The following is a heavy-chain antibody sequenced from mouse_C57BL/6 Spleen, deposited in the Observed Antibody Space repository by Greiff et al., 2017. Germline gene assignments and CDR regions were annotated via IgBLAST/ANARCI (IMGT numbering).Heavy chain of an antibody. D-gene: IGHD1-1*01. CDR1: GYTFTDYY. Sequence: VQLQQSGPELVKPGASVKISCKASGYTFTDYYMTWVKQSHGKSLEWIGDINPNNGGTSYNQKFKGKATLTVDKSSSTAYMEHRSRTSEDSAVYYCATRDPYDGSSYGYWGQGTTLTVSS. J-gene: IGHJ2*01. CDR2: INPNNGGT. V-gene: IGHV1-26*01. CDR3: ATRDPYDGSSYGY.